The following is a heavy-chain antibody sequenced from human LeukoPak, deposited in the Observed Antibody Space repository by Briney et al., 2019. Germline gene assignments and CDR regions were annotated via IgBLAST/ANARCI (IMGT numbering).Heavy chain of an antibody. V-gene: IGHV4-4*08. D-gene: IGHD3-9*01. Sequence: SETLSLTCSVSGGSIESYYWSWIRQPPGKGLEFIGYIAASGTSKHNPSLKSRVTLSMDTSKNQFSLKLRSVTAADTAVYFCARFPYFEGFDYWGQGTQVIVSS. CDR3: ARFPYFEGFDY. CDR1: GGSIESYY. CDR2: IAASGTS. J-gene: IGHJ4*02.